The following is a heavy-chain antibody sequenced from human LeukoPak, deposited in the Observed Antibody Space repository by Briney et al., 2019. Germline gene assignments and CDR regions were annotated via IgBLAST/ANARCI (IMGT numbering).Heavy chain of an antibody. J-gene: IGHJ4*02. CDR2: IYSGGST. CDR1: GFTVSSNY. Sequence: GGSLRLSCAASGFTVSSNYMSWVRQAPGKGLEWVSVIYSGGSTYYADSVKGRFTISRDNSKNTLYLQMNSLRAEDTAVYYCARDPGIAAAGNDYWGQGTLVTVSS. CDR3: ARDPGIAAAGNDY. D-gene: IGHD6-13*01. V-gene: IGHV3-66*01.